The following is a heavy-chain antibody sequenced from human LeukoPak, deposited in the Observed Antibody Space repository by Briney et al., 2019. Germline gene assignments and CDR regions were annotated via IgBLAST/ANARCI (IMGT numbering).Heavy chain of an antibody. J-gene: IGHJ3*02. D-gene: IGHD4-11*01. V-gene: IGHV3-21*01. CDR3: ARDSGVYSNYGELGAFDI. Sequence: GGSLRLSCAASGFTFSDYSMNWVRQAPGKGLEWVASISSSSPYIYYTDSVKGRFTISRDNAKNSLYLQMNSLRAEDTAVYYCARDSGVYSNYGELGAFDIWGQGTMVTVSS. CDR2: ISSSSPYI. CDR1: GFTFSDYS.